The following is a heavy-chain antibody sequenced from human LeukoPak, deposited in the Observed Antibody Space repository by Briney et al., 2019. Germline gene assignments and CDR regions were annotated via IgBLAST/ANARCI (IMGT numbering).Heavy chain of an antibody. CDR3: ARLRYYDYVWGSYRQYYFDY. CDR1: GGSFSGYY. CDR2: INHSGST. J-gene: IGHJ4*02. V-gene: IGHV4-34*01. D-gene: IGHD3-16*02. Sequence: PSETLSLTCAVYGGSFSGYYWSWIRQPPGKGLEWIGEINHSGSTNYNPSLKSRVTISVDTSKNQFSLKLSSVTAADTAVYYCARLRYYDYVWGSYRQYYFDYWGQGTLVTVSS.